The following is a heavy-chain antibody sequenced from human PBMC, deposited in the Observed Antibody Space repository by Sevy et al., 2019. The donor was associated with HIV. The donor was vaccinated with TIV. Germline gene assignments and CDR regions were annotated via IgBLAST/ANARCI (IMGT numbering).Heavy chain of an antibody. J-gene: IGHJ4*02. CDR3: ARDDVVIPALGY. Sequence: ASVKVSCKASGYTFNNYYMHWVRQAPGQGLEWMGIINPTSSSTNYAQKFQGRVTMTRDTSTSTVYLGLSSLRSEDTAVYYCARDDVVIPALGYWGQGTLVTVSS. CDR1: GYTFNNYY. V-gene: IGHV1-46*02. CDR2: INPTSSST. D-gene: IGHD2-2*01.